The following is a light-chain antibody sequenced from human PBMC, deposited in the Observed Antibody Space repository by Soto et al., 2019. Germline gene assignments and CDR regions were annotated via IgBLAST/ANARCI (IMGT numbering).Light chain of an antibody. J-gene: IGLJ1*01. Sequence: QSVLTQPASVSGSPGQSITISCSGTSSDVGGYKYVSWYQQHPGKAPKLMIYEVSYRPSGVSNRFSGSKSGNTASLTISGLKAEDEADYYCSSYTTSNALVFGTGTKLTVL. CDR2: EVS. CDR3: SSYTTSNALV. V-gene: IGLV2-14*01. CDR1: SSDVGGYKY.